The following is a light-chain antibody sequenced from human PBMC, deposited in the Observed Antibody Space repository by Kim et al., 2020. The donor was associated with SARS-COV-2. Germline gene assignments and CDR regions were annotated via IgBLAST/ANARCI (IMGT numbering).Light chain of an antibody. Sequence: GQSVAISCTGTSSDVGGYSYVSWYQQHPGKAPKLMIYDVSQRPSGVPVRFSGSKSGNTASLTISGLQAEDEADYYCCSYAGSYGVVFGGGTQLTVL. CDR3: CSYAGSYGVV. J-gene: IGLJ2*01. V-gene: IGLV2-11*01. CDR2: DVS. CDR1: SSDVGGYSY.